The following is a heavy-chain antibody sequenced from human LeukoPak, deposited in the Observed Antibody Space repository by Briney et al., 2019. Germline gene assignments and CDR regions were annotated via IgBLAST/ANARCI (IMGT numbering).Heavy chain of an antibody. V-gene: IGHV3-30-3*01. Sequence: GGSLRLSCAASGFTFSDYAVHWVRQAPGKGLEWVAIISYDGSNKYYADSVKGRFTISRDNSKNTLYLQMNSLRAEDTAVYHCARKKSVYRSSSSTYYYMDVWGKGTTVTVSS. CDR3: ARKKSVYRSSSSTYYYMDV. D-gene: IGHD6-6*01. CDR2: ISYDGSNK. CDR1: GFTFSDYA. J-gene: IGHJ6*03.